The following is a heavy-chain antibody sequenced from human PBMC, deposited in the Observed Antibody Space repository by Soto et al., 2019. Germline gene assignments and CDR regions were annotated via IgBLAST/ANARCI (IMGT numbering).Heavy chain of an antibody. CDR1: GFTFSSYS. V-gene: IGHV3-21*01. CDR2: ISSSSSYI. D-gene: IGHD4-17*01. CDR3: ARGPRGTVTTDYYYGMDV. Sequence: RLSCAASGFTFSSYSMYWVRQAPGKGLEWVSSISSSSSYIYYADSVKGRFTISRDNAKNSLYLQMNSLRAEDTAVYYCARGPRGTVTTDYYYGMDVWGQGTTVTVSS. J-gene: IGHJ6*02.